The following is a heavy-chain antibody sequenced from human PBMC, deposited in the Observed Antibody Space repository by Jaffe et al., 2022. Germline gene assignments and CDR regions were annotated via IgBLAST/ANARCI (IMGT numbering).Heavy chain of an antibody. V-gene: IGHV1-46*01. CDR2: INPSGGST. CDR1: GYTFTSYY. D-gene: IGHD2-15*01. CDR3: AREDIVVVVAAKGFGY. Sequence: QVQLVQSGAEVKKPGASVKVSCKASGYTFTSYYMHWVRQAPGQGLEWMGIINPSGGSTSYAQKFQGRVTMTRDTSTSTVYMELSSLRSEDTAVYYCAREDIVVVVAAKGFGYWGQGTLVTVSS. J-gene: IGHJ4*02.